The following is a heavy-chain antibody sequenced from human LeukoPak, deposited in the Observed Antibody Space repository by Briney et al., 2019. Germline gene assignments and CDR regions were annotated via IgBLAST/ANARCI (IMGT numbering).Heavy chain of an antibody. CDR3: ARRIVVVPAATTADYYMDV. Sequence: SETLSLTCTVSGGSISSYYWSWIRQPPGKGLEWIGYIYYSGSTNYNPSLKSRVTISVDTSKNQFSLKLSSVTAADTAVYYCARRIVVVPAATTADYYMDVWGKGTTVTVSS. CDR2: IYYSGST. D-gene: IGHD2-2*01. CDR1: GGSISSYY. J-gene: IGHJ6*03. V-gene: IGHV4-59*08.